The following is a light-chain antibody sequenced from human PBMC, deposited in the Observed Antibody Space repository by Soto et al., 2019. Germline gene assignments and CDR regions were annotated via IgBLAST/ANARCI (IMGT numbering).Light chain of an antibody. CDR1: QSVSNNF. CDR2: DAS. J-gene: IGKJ4*01. CDR3: KQYGTLSLT. V-gene: IGKV3-20*01. Sequence: EIVLTQSPGTLSLFPGERATLSCRASQSVSNNFLAWYQQKPGQAPRLLIYDASDRAYGIPDRFSGSGSGTDFTLTISRLEPEDFAVYYCKQYGTLSLTFGVGTKVDIK.